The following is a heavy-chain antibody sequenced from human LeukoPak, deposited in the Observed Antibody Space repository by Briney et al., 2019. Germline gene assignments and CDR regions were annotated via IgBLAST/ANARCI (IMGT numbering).Heavy chain of an antibody. D-gene: IGHD5-12*01. Sequence: SETLSLTCTVSSVSLTNYYWSWIRQPPGKGLEWIGYIFFSGTTNYNPSLKSRVTISVDTSKNQFSLKLSSVTAADTAVYYCARVFGGYDFNYYYYYIDVWGKGTTVTISS. CDR3: ARVFGGYDFNYYYYYIDV. J-gene: IGHJ6*03. CDR2: IFFSGTT. CDR1: SVSLTNYY. V-gene: IGHV4-59*01.